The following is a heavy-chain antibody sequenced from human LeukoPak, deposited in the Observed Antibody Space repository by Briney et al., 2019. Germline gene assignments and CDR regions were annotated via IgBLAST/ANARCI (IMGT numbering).Heavy chain of an antibody. CDR1: GGSISSYY. CDR2: IYYSGST. V-gene: IGHV4-59*01. Sequence: TSETLSLTCTVSGGSISSYYWSWIRQPPGKGLEWIGYIYYSGSTNYNPSLKSRVTISVDTSRNQFSLKLSSVTAADTAVYYCARVRTYYESSGYSFRPDAFDIWGQGTMVTVSS. CDR3: ARVRTYYESSGYSFRPDAFDI. D-gene: IGHD3-22*01. J-gene: IGHJ3*02.